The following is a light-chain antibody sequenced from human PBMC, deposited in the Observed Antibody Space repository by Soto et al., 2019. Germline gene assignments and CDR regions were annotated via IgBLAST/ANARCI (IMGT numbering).Light chain of an antibody. V-gene: IGLV2-14*01. CDR3: SSYISKSRV. CDR2: EVS. Sequence: QSALTQPASVSGSPGQSVTISCTGTSSDVGGYNYVSWYQHHPGKAPKLMIYEVSKRPSGVSNRFSGSTSGNTASLTISGLPAEDAADYYCSSYISKSRVFGTGTKLTVL. J-gene: IGLJ1*01. CDR1: SSDVGGYNY.